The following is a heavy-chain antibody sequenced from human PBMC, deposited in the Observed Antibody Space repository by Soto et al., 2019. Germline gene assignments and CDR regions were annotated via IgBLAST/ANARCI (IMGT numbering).Heavy chain of an antibody. J-gene: IGHJ5*02. CDR1: GFTFSSYA. D-gene: IGHD6-13*01. Sequence: QVQLVESGGGVVQPGRSLRLSCAASGFTFSSYAMHWVRQAPGKGLEWVAVISYDGSNKYYADSVKGRFTISRDNSKNTLYLQMNSLRAEDTAVYYCARGQVGSSWRGDWFDPWGQGTLVTVSS. CDR3: ARGQVGSSWRGDWFDP. V-gene: IGHV3-30-3*01. CDR2: ISYDGSNK.